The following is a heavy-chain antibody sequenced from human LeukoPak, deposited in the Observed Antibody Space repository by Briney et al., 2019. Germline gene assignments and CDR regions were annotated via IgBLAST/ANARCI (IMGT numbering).Heavy chain of an antibody. V-gene: IGHV3-30*18. Sequence: PGRSVRLSCAASGFTFSSYGMHWVRQAPGKGLEWVAVISYDGSNKHYADSVKGRFTISRDNSKNTLYLQMNSLRAEDTAVYYCAKDQFSHWGQGTLVTVSS. CDR3: AKDQFSH. CDR1: GFTFSSYG. J-gene: IGHJ4*02. CDR2: ISYDGSNK.